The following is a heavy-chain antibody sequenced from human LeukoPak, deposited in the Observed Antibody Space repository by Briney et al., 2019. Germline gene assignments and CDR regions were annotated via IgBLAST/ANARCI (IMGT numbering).Heavy chain of an antibody. CDR2: ISPSGGST. CDR1: GYTFTSNY. V-gene: IGHV1-46*01. CDR3: ARGATAGRFSLRPTGAYYMDV. J-gene: IGHJ6*03. Sequence: GASVKVSCKAFGYTFTSNYMHWVRQAPGQGPEWMGVISPSGGSTTYAQKFQGRVTMTRDTSINTAYMELSSLRFDDTAVYYCARGATAGRFSLRPTGAYYMDVWGKGTTVTVSS. D-gene: IGHD6-13*01.